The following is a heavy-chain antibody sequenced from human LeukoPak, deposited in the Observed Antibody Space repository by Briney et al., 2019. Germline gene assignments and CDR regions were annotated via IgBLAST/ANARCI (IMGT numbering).Heavy chain of an antibody. D-gene: IGHD1-14*01. CDR3: ARTGDGTNYYNYYYMDV. Sequence: PSETLSLTCSVSGASIGSHYWSWIRQPPGKGLEWIGYAYFTGRTHYNPSLTSRVTISVDSFKKQVSLELRSVTAADTAVYFCARTGDGTNYYNYYYMDVWGKGTTITVSS. J-gene: IGHJ6*03. V-gene: IGHV4-59*11. CDR2: AYFTGRT. CDR1: GASIGSHY.